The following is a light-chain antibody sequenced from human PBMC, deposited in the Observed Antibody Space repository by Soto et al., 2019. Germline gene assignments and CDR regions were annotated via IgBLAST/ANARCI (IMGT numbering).Light chain of an antibody. V-gene: IGKV1-39*01. Sequence: DIQMTQSPSSLSASVGDRVTITCRASQSIRSYLNWYQQKPGKAPKLLIYAASSLQSGVPSRFSGSGSGTDFTLTISSLQPEDVATYYCQQSYSTPDTFGQGTKLEIK. J-gene: IGKJ2*01. CDR1: QSIRSY. CDR3: QQSYSTPDT. CDR2: AAS.